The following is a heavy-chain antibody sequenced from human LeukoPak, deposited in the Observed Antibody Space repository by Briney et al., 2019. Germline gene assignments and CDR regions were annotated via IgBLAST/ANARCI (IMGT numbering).Heavy chain of an antibody. CDR2: MNPNSGNT. V-gene: IGHV1-8*01. CDR1: GYTFTTYD. J-gene: IGHJ4*02. CDR3: ARGGGLGESRPGVFDY. D-gene: IGHD3-16*01. Sequence: ASVKVSCKASGYTFTTYDINWVRQATGQGLEWMGWMNPNSGNTGYAQRFQGRVTMTRNTSISTAYMELSSLRSEDTAVYYCARGGGLGESRPGVFDYGGRGPLVTFSS.